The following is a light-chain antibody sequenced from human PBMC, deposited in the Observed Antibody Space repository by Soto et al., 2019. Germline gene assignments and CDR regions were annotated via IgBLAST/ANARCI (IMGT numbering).Light chain of an antibody. J-gene: IGKJ4*01. CDR1: QTISSSF. V-gene: IGKV3-20*01. CDR2: GAS. Sequence: EFVLTQSPGTLSLSPGDRATLSCRASQTISSSFLAWYQQKPGQAPRLLIYGASRRPTGVPDRFSGSGSGTDFTLIISGLRHEDFAVYYCQHYGSSPPLTFGGGTKVEI. CDR3: QHYGSSPPLT.